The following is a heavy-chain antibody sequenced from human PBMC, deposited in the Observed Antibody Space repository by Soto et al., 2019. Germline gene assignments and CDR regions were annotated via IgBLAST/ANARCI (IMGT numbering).Heavy chain of an antibody. J-gene: IGHJ4*02. V-gene: IGHV3-21*06. CDR1: GFTFSTHS. CDR2: INDKSNYI. CDR3: ARESEDLTSNFDY. Sequence: PGGSLRLSCAASGFTFSTHSMNWVRQAPGKGPEWVSSINDKSNYIFYADSVKGRFTTSRDNAKNSLYLEMNSLRAEDTAVYYCARESEDLTSNFDYWGQGTLVTVSS.